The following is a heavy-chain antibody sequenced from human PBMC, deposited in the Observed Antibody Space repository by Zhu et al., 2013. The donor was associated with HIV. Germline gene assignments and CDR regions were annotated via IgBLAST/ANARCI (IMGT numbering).Heavy chain of an antibody. CDR2: IIPIFGTA. Sequence: QVQLVQSGAEVKKPGSSVKVSCKASGGTFSSYAISWVRQAPGQGLEWMGGIIPIFGTANYAQKFQGRVTITADKSTSTAYMELSSLRSEDTAVYYCARDIRGDILTGYYGTFDYWGQGTLVTVSS. V-gene: IGHV1-69*06. CDR3: ARDIRGDILTGYYGTFDY. CDR1: GGTFSSYA. D-gene: IGHD3-9*01. J-gene: IGHJ4*02.